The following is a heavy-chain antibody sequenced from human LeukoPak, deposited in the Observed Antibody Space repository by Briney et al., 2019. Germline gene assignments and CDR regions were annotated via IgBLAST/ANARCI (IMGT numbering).Heavy chain of an antibody. D-gene: IGHD2-21*02. CDR1: GFTFRSYA. V-gene: IGHV3-64*01. Sequence: GGSLRLSCTASGFTFRSYAMHWVRQAPGKGLEYVSAISRNVVDTFYANSVEGRFTISRDNSKNTLFLQMGSLRAEDMAVYYCARVGDFASPPYDFWGQGTLVTVSS. CDR2: ISRNVVDT. CDR3: ARVGDFASPPYDF. J-gene: IGHJ4*02.